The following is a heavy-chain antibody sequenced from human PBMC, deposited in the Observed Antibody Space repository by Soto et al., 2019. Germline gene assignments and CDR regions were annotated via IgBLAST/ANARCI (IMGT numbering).Heavy chain of an antibody. D-gene: IGHD6-13*01. J-gene: IGHJ4*02. CDR3: VHTYSSTWRNFDY. V-gene: IGHV2-70*12. Sequence: GSGAKLGNPKQTLTLTCTFSGVSLSASGLCISWIRQPPGKALEWLALIDWDDDKYYSTSLKSRLTITKDTSKNQVVLTMTNVDTVDTATYYCVHTYSSTWRNFDYWAQGTLVTVSS. CDR2: IDWDDDK. CDR1: GVSLSASGLC.